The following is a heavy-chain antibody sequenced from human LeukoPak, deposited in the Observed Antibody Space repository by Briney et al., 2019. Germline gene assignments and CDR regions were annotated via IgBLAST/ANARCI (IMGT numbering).Heavy chain of an antibody. CDR2: IYYSGST. D-gene: IGHD3-9*01. CDR1: GGSMNSYY. CDR3: ARHVWLQPFDY. J-gene: IGHJ4*02. V-gene: IGHV4-59*08. Sequence: ASETLSLTCSVSGGSMNSYYWSWIRQSPGKGLEWIGYIYYSGSTNYNPSLKSRVTISVDTSKNQFSLKLSSVTAADTAVYYCARHVWLQPFDYWGQGTLVTASS.